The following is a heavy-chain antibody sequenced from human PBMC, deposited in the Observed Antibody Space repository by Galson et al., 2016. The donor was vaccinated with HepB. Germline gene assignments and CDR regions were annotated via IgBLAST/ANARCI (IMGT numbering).Heavy chain of an antibody. Sequence: YADSVKGRFTISRDSSKNTLFLQMNALRAEDTAMYFCATIRTSLVRGVVTGYFDNWGRGTLVTVSS. CDR3: ATIRTSLVRGVVTGYFDN. J-gene: IGHJ4*01. D-gene: IGHD3-10*01. V-gene: IGHV3-66*01.